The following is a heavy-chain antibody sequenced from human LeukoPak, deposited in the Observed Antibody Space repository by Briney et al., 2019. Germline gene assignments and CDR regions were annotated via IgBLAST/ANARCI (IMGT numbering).Heavy chain of an antibody. CDR1: GFIFSHYY. CDR2: ISSSGSTI. CDR3: ARSGYYSGDAFDI. D-gene: IGHD3-22*01. Sequence: GGSLRLSCAASGFIFSHYYMSWIRQAPGKGRDGVSYISSSGSTIYYADSVKGRFTISMDNDKNSLYLQMNSLRDEDTAVYYCARSGYYSGDAFDIWGQGTMVTVSS. J-gene: IGHJ3*02. V-gene: IGHV3-11*04.